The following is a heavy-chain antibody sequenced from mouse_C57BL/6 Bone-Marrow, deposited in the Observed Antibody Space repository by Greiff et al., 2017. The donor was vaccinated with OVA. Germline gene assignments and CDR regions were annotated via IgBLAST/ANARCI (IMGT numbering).Heavy chain of an antibody. CDR3: ARGPYDGYYWFAY. Sequence: VQLQQSGAELARPGDSVKLSCKASGYTFTSYGISWVKQRTGKGLEWIGEICPRSGNTYYNEKFKGKATLTADKSSSTAYMELRSLTSEDSAVYFCARGPYDGYYWFAYWGQGTLVTVSA. V-gene: IGHV1-81*01. J-gene: IGHJ3*01. CDR1: GYTFTSYG. CDR2: ICPRSGNT. D-gene: IGHD2-3*01.